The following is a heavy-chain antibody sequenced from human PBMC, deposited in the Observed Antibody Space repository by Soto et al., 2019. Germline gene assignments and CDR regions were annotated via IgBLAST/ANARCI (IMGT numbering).Heavy chain of an antibody. J-gene: IGHJ4*02. CDR1: GFPFGDFG. CDR3: AKSPAFFCSSANCYRYYFDN. V-gene: IGHV3-30*18. CDR2: ISHDGSDK. Sequence: GGSLRLSCAASGFPFGDFGMHWLRQAPGKGLEWVAVISHDGSDKFYADSVKARFTISRDNSKNTLYLQMSGPRAEDTAVYYCAKSPAFFCSSANCYRYYFDNVRQGALVTVSS. D-gene: IGHD2-2*02.